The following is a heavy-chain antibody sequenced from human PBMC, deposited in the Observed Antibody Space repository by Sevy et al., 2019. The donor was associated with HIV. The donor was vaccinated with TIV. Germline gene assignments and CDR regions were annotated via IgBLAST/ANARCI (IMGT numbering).Heavy chain of an antibody. V-gene: IGHV3-23*01. Sequence: GGSLRLSCAASGFTFSNYAMSWVRQAPGKGLEWVSSISRSGGSTYYADSVKGRFTISRDNPKNTLYLQMNSLRAEDTAVYYCAKVDVVVPVADYGLDVWGQGTTVTVSS. CDR2: ISRSGGST. J-gene: IGHJ6*02. D-gene: IGHD2-2*01. CDR1: GFTFSNYA. CDR3: AKVDVVVPVADYGLDV.